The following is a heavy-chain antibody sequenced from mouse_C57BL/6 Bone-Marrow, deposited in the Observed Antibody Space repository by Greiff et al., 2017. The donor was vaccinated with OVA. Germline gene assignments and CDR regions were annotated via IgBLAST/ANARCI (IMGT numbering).Heavy chain of an antibody. Sequence: EVQLQQSGPELVKPGASVKISCKASGYSFTDYNMNWVKQSNGKSLEWIGVINPNYGCTSYNQKFKGKATLTVAQSSSTAYMQLNSLTSEDAAVEYCAGRGDGCAYGGQGTTLTVSS. CDR1: GYSFTDYN. J-gene: IGHJ2*01. CDR3: AGRGDGCAY. D-gene: IGHD3-3*01. CDR2: INPNYGCT. V-gene: IGHV1-39*01.